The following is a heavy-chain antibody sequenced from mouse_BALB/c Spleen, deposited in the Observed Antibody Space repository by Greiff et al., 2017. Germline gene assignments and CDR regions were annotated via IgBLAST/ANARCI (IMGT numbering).Heavy chain of an antibody. V-gene: IGHV5-17*02. CDR2: ISSGSSTI. CDR1: GFTFSSFG. CDR3: ARDGSSYYYAMDY. Sequence: EVHLVESGGGLVQPGGSRKLSCAASGFTFSSFGMHWVRQAPEKGLEWVAYISSGSSTIYYADTVKGRFTISRDNPKNTLFLQMTSLRSEDTAMYYCARDGSSYYYAMDYWGQGTSVTVSS. J-gene: IGHJ4*01. D-gene: IGHD1-1*01.